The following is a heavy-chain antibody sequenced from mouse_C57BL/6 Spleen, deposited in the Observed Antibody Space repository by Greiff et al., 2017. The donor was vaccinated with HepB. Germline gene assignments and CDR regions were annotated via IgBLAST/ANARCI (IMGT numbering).Heavy chain of an antibody. CDR2: ISSGGNYT. Sequence: EVKLEESGGDLVKPGGSLKLSCAASGFTFSSYGMSWVRQTPDKRLEWVATISSGGNYTYYPDSVKGRFTISRDNAKNTLYLQMSSLKSEDTAMYYCVRGLLRDAMDYWGQGTSVTVSS. V-gene: IGHV5-6*02. CDR1: GFTFSSYG. CDR3: VRGLLRDAMDY. D-gene: IGHD2-3*01. J-gene: IGHJ4*01.